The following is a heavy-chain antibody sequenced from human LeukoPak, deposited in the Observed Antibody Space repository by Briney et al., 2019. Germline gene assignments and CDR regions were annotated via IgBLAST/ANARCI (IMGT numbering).Heavy chain of an antibody. Sequence: GGSLRLSCAVSGFTFSSYSMNWVRQAPGKGLEWVSYISSGSSSIYYADSVKGRFTISRDNAKNSLYLQMNSLRDEDTAVYYCARDRGSGYYSYYFDYWGQGTLVTVSS. CDR3: ARDRGSGYYSYYFDY. V-gene: IGHV3-48*02. CDR2: ISSGSSSI. CDR1: GFTFSSYS. J-gene: IGHJ4*02. D-gene: IGHD3-22*01.